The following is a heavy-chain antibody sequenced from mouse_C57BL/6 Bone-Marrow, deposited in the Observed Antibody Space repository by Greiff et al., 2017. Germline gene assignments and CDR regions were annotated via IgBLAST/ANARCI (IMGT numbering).Heavy chain of an antibody. D-gene: IGHD1-1*01. CDR2: IDPENGDT. CDR3: TTEGRLRRYPAWFAY. CDR1: GFNITDDY. Sequence: VQLQQSGAELVRPGASVKLSCTASGFNITDDYMHWVKQRPEQGLEWIGWIDPENGDTEYASKFQGKATITADTSSNTAYLQLSSLTSEDTAVYYGTTEGRLRRYPAWFAYWGQGTLVTVSA. J-gene: IGHJ3*01. V-gene: IGHV14-4*01.